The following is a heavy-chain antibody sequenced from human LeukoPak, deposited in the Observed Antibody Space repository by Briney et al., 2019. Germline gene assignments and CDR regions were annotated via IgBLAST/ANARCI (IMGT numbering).Heavy chain of an antibody. V-gene: IGHV1-69*13. CDR2: IIPIFGTA. CDR1: GYTFTSYG. CDR3: ARSGTTSYYYYYYGMDV. D-gene: IGHD1-7*01. Sequence: SVKVSCKASGYTFTSYGISWVRQAPGQGLEWMGGIIPIFGTANYAQKFQGRVSITADESTSTAYMELSSLRSEDTAVYYCARSGTTSYYYYYYGMDVWGQGTTVTVSS. J-gene: IGHJ6*02.